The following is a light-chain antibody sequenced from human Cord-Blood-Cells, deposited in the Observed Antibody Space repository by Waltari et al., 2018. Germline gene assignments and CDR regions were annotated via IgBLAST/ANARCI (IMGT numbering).Light chain of an antibody. Sequence: EIVLTQSPATLSLSPGESATLSCRASQSVSSYLAWYQQKPGQAPRLLIYDASNRATGIPARFSGSGSGTDFTLTISSLEPEDVAVYYCQQRSNWPIFTFGPGTKVDIK. CDR3: QQRSNWPIFT. J-gene: IGKJ3*01. V-gene: IGKV3-11*01. CDR2: DAS. CDR1: QSVSSY.